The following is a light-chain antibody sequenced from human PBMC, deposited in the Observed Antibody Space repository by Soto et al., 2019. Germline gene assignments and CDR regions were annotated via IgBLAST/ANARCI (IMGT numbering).Light chain of an antibody. Sequence: EIVLTQSPGTLSLSPGEGATLSCRASQSVISNFLAWYQQKPGQPPRLLIYGASSRATGIPDRFSGSGSGADFTLTINRLEPEDFAVYYCQQYGSSPRTFGQGTKVEIK. CDR2: GAS. CDR1: QSVISNF. CDR3: QQYGSSPRT. V-gene: IGKV3-20*01. J-gene: IGKJ1*01.